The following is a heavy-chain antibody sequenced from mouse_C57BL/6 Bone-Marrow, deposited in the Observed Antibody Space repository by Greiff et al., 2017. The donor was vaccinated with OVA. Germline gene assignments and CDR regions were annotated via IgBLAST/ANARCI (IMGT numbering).Heavy chain of an antibody. CDR2: IYPYNGVS. Sequence: EVKLVESGPELVKPGASVKISCKASGYSFTGYYMHWVKQSHGNILDWIGYIYPYNGVSSYNQKFKGKATLTVDKSSSTAYMELRSLTSEDSAVYYCATYYYGSRPYWYFDVWGTGTTVTVSS. D-gene: IGHD1-1*01. CDR1: GYSFTGYY. V-gene: IGHV1-31*01. CDR3: ATYYYGSRPYWYFDV. J-gene: IGHJ1*03.